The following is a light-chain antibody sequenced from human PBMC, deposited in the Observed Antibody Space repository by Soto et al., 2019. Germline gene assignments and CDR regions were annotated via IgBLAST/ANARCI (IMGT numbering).Light chain of an antibody. Sequence: ALTQPPSVSGSPGQSVTISCTGTSSDVGSYNRVSWYQQPPGTAPKLMIYEVSNRPSGVPDRFSGSKSGNTASLTISGLQAEDEADYYCASYTSSSTSVIFGRGTKLTVL. CDR1: SSDVGSYNR. J-gene: IGLJ2*01. CDR2: EVS. V-gene: IGLV2-18*02. CDR3: ASYTSSSTSVI.